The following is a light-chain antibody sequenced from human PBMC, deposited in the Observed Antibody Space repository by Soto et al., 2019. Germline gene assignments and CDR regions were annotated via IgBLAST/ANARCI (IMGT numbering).Light chain of an antibody. Sequence: EIVLTQSPATLSSFPGDRAPLSCRASPDINTRLAWYPHNPGQAPRLLIHGASSRVTGIPDRFSGSGSGTDFTLTITRLEPEDFAVYYCQQYQSLTFGGGTKVDI. CDR1: PDINTR. CDR2: GAS. J-gene: IGKJ4*01. CDR3: QQYQSLT. V-gene: IGKV3-20*01.